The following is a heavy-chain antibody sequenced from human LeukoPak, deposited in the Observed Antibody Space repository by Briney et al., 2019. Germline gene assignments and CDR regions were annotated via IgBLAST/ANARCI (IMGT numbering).Heavy chain of an antibody. CDR3: ARDWDSRGHSYGYWDY. D-gene: IGHD5-18*01. J-gene: IGHJ4*02. V-gene: IGHV3-30*03. CDR1: GFTFSSYG. Sequence: GGSLRLSCAASGFTFSSYGMHWVRQAPGKGLEWVAVISYDGSNKYYADSVKGRFTISRDNSKNTLYLQMNSLRAEDTALYYCARDWDSRGHSYGYWDYWGQGTLVTVSS. CDR2: ISYDGSNK.